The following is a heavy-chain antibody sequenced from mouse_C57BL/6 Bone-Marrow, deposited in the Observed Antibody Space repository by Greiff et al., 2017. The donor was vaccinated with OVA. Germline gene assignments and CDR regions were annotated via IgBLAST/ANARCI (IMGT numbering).Heavy chain of an antibody. CDR2: INPNNGGT. J-gene: IGHJ3*01. D-gene: IGHD2-1*01. CDR3: AFYGNSWFAY. CDR1: GYTFTDYN. Sequence: EVQLQQSGPELVKPGASVKMSCKASGYTFTDYNMHWVKQSHGKSLEWIGYINPNNGGTSYNQKFKGKATLIVNKSSSTAYMELRSLTSEDSAVYYCAFYGNSWFAYWGQGTLVTVSA. V-gene: IGHV1-22*01.